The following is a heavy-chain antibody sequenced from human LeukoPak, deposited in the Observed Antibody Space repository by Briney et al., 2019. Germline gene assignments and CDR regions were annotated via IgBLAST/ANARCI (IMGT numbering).Heavy chain of an antibody. CDR2: IFGSGGSA. CDR1: GFTFRSSA. CDR3: TKTTTGYSSGQYPGWPADH. J-gene: IGHJ4*02. D-gene: IGHD3-22*01. V-gene: IGHV3-23*01. Sequence: GGSLRLSCAASGFTFRSSAMSWVRQAPRKGLEWVAGIFGSGGSAHYADSVKGRFTISRDNSKNTVYLQMDSLRGEDTALYYCTKTTTGYSSGQYPGWPADHWGQGALVTVSS.